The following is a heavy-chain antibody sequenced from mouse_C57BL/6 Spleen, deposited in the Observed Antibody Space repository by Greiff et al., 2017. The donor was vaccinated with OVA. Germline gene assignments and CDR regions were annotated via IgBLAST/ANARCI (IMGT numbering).Heavy chain of an antibody. D-gene: IGHD1-1*01. V-gene: IGHV5-4*03. CDR2: ISDGGSYT. Sequence: EVKLVESGGGLVKPGGSLKLSCAASGFTFSSYAMSWVRQTPEQRLEWVATISDGGSYTYYPDNVKGRFTISRDNAKNNLYLHMSHLKSEDTAMYYCARTTVVASHYFDYWGQGTTLTVSS. CDR1: GFTFSSYA. CDR3: ARTTVVASHYFDY. J-gene: IGHJ2*01.